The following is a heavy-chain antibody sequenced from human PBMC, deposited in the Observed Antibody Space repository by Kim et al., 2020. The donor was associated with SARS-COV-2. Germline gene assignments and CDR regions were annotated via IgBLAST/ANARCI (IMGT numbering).Heavy chain of an antibody. CDR3: ARQVPHYYDTTGIDP. D-gene: IGHD3-16*01. J-gene: IGHJ5*02. CDR1: GGSISNYH. Sequence: SETLSLTCTVSGGSISNYHWSWIRQPPGKGLEWIGYVYYTGRTNYNPSLRRRVTISVDTPKNQFSLKLSSVTAADTAVYYCARQVPHYYDTTGIDPWGQGTLVTVSS. CDR2: VYYTGRT. V-gene: IGHV4-59*08.